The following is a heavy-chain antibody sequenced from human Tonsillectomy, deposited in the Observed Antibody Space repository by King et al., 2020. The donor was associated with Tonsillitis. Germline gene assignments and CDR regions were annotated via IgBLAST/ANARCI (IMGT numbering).Heavy chain of an antibody. Sequence: QLVQSGGGLVKPGGSLRLSCAVSGFTFNNYIMNWVRQAPGKGLEWVASISSSSSYIYYADSVEGRFTISRDNAKNSLYLQMTSLRAEDTAMYYCARKPGDCSSTNCWSWFAPWGQGTLVTVSS. D-gene: IGHD2-2*01. CDR2: ISSSSSYI. V-gene: IGHV3-21*01. J-gene: IGHJ5*02. CDR3: ARKPGDCSSTNCWSWFAP. CDR1: GFTFNNYI.